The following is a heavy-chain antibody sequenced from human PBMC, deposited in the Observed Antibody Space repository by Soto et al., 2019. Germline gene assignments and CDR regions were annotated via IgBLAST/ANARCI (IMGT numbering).Heavy chain of an antibody. D-gene: IGHD6-19*01. CDR3: ARAIAVAGRFDP. J-gene: IGHJ5*02. Sequence: SETLSLTCAVSAGSISSTNWWSWVRQPPGKGLEWIGEIYHSGGTNYNPSLKSRVTISVDKSKNHFSLKLNSVTAADTAVYFCARAIAVAGRFDPWGQGTLVTVSS. V-gene: IGHV4-4*02. CDR2: IYHSGGT. CDR1: AGSISSTNW.